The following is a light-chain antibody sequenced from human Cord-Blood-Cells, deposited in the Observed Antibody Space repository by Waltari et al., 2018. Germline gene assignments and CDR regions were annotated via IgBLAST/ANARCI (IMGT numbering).Light chain of an antibody. J-gene: IGKJ1*01. V-gene: IGKV4-1*01. CDR1: QSVLYSSNNKNY. CDR3: QEYYSTPWT. CDR2: WAS. Sequence: DIVMTQSPDSLAVSLDESATINCQSSQSVLYSSNNKNYLAWSQQKPGQPPKRLIYWASTRESGVPDRFSGSGSGTDFTLTISSLQAEDVAVYYCQEYYSTPWTFGQGTKVEIK.